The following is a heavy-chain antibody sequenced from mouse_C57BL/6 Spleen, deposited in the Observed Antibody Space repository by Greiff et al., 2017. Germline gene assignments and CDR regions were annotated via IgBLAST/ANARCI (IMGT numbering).Heavy chain of an antibody. J-gene: IGHJ3*01. V-gene: IGHV1-82*01. Sequence: QVQLQQSGPELVKPGASVKISCKASGYAFSSSWMNWVKQRPGKGLEWIGRIYPGDGDTNYNGKFKGKATLTADKSSSTAYMQLSSLTSEDSAVYFCARYGYDGYLWFAYWGQGTLVTVSA. CDR1: GYAFSSSW. CDR2: IYPGDGDT. CDR3: ARYGYDGYLWFAY. D-gene: IGHD2-3*01.